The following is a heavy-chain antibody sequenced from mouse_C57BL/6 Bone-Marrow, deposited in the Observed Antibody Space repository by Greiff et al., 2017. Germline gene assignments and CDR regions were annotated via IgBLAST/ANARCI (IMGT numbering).Heavy chain of an antibody. CDR2: IYPGDGDP. Sequence: VHLVESGPELVKPGASVKISCKASGYAFSSSWMNWVKQRPGKGLEWIGRIYPGDGDPTYNGKFKGKATLTADKSSSTAYMQLSSLTSEDSAVYFCARHYVGYWGQGTSVTVSS. CDR1: GYAFSSSW. V-gene: IGHV1-82*01. CDR3: ARHYVGY. D-gene: IGHD1-1*02. J-gene: IGHJ4*01.